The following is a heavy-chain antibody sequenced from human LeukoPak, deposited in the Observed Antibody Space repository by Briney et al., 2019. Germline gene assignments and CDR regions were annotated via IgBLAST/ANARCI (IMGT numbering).Heavy chain of an antibody. J-gene: IGHJ4*02. D-gene: IGHD3-9*01. CDR2: ISAYNGNT. CDR1: GYTFTSYG. CDR3: ARGRIDYYFDY. Sequence: ASVKVSCKASGYTFTSYGISWVRQAPGQGLEWMGWISAYNGNTNYAQKLQGRVTMTRDTSISTAYMELSRLRSDDTAVYYCARGRIDYYFDYWGQGTLVTVSS. V-gene: IGHV1-18*01.